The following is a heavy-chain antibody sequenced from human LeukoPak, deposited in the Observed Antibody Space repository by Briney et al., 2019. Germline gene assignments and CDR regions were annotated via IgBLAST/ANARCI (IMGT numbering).Heavy chain of an antibody. V-gene: IGHV1-18*01. Sequence: ASVKVSCKASGYTFTSYGISWVRQAPGQGLEWMGWISACNGNTNYAQKFQGRVTITTDTSTSTAYMELRSLRSDDTAVYYCARDRRGYCSSTSCYIFPGNYCMDVWRQGSTVTVSS. D-gene: IGHD2-2*02. CDR2: ISACNGNT. J-gene: IGHJ6*01. CDR1: GYTFTSYG. CDR3: ARDRRGYCSSTSCYIFPGNYCMDV.